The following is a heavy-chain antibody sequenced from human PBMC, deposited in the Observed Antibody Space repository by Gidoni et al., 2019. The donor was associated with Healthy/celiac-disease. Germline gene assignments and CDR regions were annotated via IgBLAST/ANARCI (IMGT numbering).Heavy chain of an antibody. J-gene: IGHJ4*02. CDR2: INHSGST. V-gene: IGHV4-34*01. D-gene: IGHD3-16*01. CDR3: ARGGGVGAQVSPFYFDY. CDR1: GGSFSGYY. Sequence: QVQLQQWGAGLLKPSETLSLTCAVYGGSFSGYYWSWIRQPPGKGLEWIGEINHSGSTNSNPSLKSRVTISVDTSKNQFSLKLSSVTAADTAVYYCARGGGVGAQVSPFYFDYWGQGTLVTVSS.